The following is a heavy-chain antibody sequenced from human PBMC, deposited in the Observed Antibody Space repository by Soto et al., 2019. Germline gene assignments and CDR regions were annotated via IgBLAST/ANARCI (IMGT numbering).Heavy chain of an antibody. Sequence: QLQLQESGPGLVKPSETLSLTCTVSGGSISSSSYYWGWIRQPPGKGLEWIGSIYYSGSTYYNPSRTSRVTISVDTSKNPFSLKLSSVTAAATAVYYCARPGRYCSSTSCSNDAFDIWGQGTMVTVCS. D-gene: IGHD2-2*01. CDR1: GGSISSSSYY. V-gene: IGHV4-39*01. J-gene: IGHJ3*02. CDR3: ARPGRYCSSTSCSNDAFDI. CDR2: IYYSGST.